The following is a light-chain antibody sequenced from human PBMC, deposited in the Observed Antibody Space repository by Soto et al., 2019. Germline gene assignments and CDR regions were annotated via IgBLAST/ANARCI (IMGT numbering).Light chain of an antibody. J-gene: IGKJ1*01. CDR1: ESVDSNY. Sequence: EIVLTQSPGTLSLSPGERATLSCRATESVDSNYLAWYQQKPGQAPRLPIYGAASRATGTPDRFSGSGSGTDFILTISRLDPEDSAVYYCQQYSDSPQTFGQGTKVEIK. CDR3: QQYSDSPQT. CDR2: GAA. V-gene: IGKV3-20*01.